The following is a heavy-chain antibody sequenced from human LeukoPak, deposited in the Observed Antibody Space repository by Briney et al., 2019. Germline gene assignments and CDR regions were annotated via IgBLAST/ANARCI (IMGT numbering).Heavy chain of an antibody. J-gene: IGHJ6*04. CDR2: ISYDGSNK. Sequence: PGGSLRLSCAASGFTFSSYGMHWVRQAPGKGLEWVAVISYDGSNKYYADSVKGRFTISRDNSKNTLYLQMNSLRAEDTAVYYCAKDSYYYGSESSTDDGIYYYYGMDVWGKGTTVTVSS. V-gene: IGHV3-30*18. D-gene: IGHD3-10*01. CDR1: GFTFSSYG. CDR3: AKDSYYYGSESSTDDGIYYYYGMDV.